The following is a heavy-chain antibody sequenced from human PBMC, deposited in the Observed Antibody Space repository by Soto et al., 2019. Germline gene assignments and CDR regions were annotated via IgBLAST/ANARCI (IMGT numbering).Heavy chain of an antibody. CDR2: IYYSGST. Sequence: ETLSLTCTVSGGSISSYYWSWIRQPPGKGLEWIGYIYYSGSTNYSPSLKSRVTISVDTSKNQFSLKLSSVTAADTAVYYCARRNGGFDIWGQGTMVTVSS. CDR3: ARRNGGFDI. J-gene: IGHJ3*02. D-gene: IGHD3-16*01. V-gene: IGHV4-59*01. CDR1: GGSISSYY.